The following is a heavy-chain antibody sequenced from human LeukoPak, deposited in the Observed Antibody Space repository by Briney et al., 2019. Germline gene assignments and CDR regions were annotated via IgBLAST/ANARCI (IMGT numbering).Heavy chain of an antibody. J-gene: IGHJ4*02. CDR1: GFTFSSYA. D-gene: IGHD2-15*01. CDR2: ISYDGSNK. V-gene: IGHV3-30-3*01. Sequence: GGSLRLSCAAPGFTFSSYAMHWVRQAPGKGLEWVAVISYDGSNKYYADSVKGRFTISRDNSKNTLYLQMNSLRAEDTAVYYCARDPALYCSGGSCFTNYFDYWGQGTLVTVSS. CDR3: ARDPALYCSGGSCFTNYFDY.